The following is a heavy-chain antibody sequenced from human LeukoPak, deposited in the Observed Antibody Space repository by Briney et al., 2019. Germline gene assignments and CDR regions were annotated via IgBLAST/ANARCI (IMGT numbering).Heavy chain of an antibody. D-gene: IGHD5-24*01. CDR3: ARDGEMATNPYYFDY. J-gene: IGHJ4*02. V-gene: IGHV3-64*01. Sequence: SGGSLRLSCAASGFTFSSYAMHWVRQAPGKGLEYVSAISSNGGSTYYANSVKGRFTISRDNSKNTLYLQMNSLRDEDTAVYYCARDGEMATNPYYFDYWGQGTLVTVSS. CDR2: ISSNGGST. CDR1: GFTFSSYA.